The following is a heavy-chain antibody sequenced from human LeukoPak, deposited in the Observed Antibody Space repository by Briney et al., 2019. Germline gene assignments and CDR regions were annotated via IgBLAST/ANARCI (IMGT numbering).Heavy chain of an antibody. J-gene: IGHJ4*02. V-gene: IGHV3-53*01. Sequence: GGSXRXSXTXSGFIVSSNYMSWVRQAPEKGLEWVSVIYSDGGTYYADSVKGRFTISRDNSKNTVYLQMNSLRAEDTAVYYCAKKGATTGDFDYWGQGTLVTVSS. D-gene: IGHD1-26*01. CDR1: GFIVSSNY. CDR2: IYSDGGT. CDR3: AKKGATTGDFDY.